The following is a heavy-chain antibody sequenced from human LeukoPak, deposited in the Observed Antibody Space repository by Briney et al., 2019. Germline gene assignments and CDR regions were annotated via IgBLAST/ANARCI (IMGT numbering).Heavy chain of an antibody. CDR3: ARRELALGDWFDP. D-gene: IGHD6-6*01. CDR1: GYTFTGYY. Sequence: GASVKVSCKASGYTFTGYYMHWVRQAPGQGLEWMGWINPNSGGTNYAQKFQGRVTMTRDTSISTAYMELSRLRSDDTAVYYCARRELALGDWFDPWGQGTLVTVSS. V-gene: IGHV1-2*02. CDR2: INPNSGGT. J-gene: IGHJ5*02.